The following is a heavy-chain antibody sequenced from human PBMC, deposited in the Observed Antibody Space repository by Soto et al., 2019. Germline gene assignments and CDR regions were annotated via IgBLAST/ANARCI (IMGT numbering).Heavy chain of an antibody. Sequence: EVQLVESGGGLVQPGGSLRLSCAASGITFSGFTMNWVRQAPGRGLEWISYISRSGETIYYADSVKGRFTISRDNAENSLYLKMNSLRDEDTAVYYCAGRHLADCSGTSCLYYFDYWGQGTLVTVSS. CDR3: AGRHLADCSGTSCLYYFDY. D-gene: IGHD2-2*01. V-gene: IGHV3-48*02. CDR1: GITFSGFT. J-gene: IGHJ4*02. CDR2: ISRSGETI.